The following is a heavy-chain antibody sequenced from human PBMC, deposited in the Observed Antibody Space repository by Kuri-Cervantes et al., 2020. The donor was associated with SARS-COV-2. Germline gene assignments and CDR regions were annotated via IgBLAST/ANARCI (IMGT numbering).Heavy chain of an antibody. CDR2: FDPEDGET. J-gene: IGHJ6*02. CDR3: ATPYGGNDLYYYYGMDV. V-gene: IGHV1-24*01. D-gene: IGHD4-23*01. CDR1: GYTLTELS. Sequence: ASVKVSCKVSGYTLTELSMHWVRQAPGKGLEWTGGFDPEDGETIYAQKFQGRVTMTEDTSTDTAYMELSSLRSEDTAVYYCATPYGGNDLYYYYGMDVWGQGTTVTVSS.